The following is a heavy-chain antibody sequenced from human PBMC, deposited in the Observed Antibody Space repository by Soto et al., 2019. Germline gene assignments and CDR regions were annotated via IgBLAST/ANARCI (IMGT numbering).Heavy chain of an antibody. CDR2: IYHSGST. Sequence: SETLSLTCAVSGYSISSGYYWGWIRQPPGKGLEWIGSIYHSGSTYYNPSLKSRVTISVDTSKNQFSLKLSSVTAADTAVYYCARDFPLLGYCSSTSCYSRFDPWGQGTLVTVSS. V-gene: IGHV4-38-2*02. CDR3: ARDFPLLGYCSSTSCYSRFDP. J-gene: IGHJ5*02. D-gene: IGHD2-2*02. CDR1: GYSISSGYY.